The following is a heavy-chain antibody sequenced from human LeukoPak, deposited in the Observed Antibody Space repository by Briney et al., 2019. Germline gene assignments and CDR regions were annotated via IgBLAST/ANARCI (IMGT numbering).Heavy chain of an antibody. CDR3: ARGVHCSSTSCYPSFDY. D-gene: IGHD2-2*01. J-gene: IGHJ4*02. Sequence: SETLSLTCTVSGGSISSGSCYWSWIRQPAGKGLEWIGRIYTSGSTNYNPSLKSRVTISVDTSKNQFSLKLSSVTAADTAVYYCARGVHCSSTSCYPSFDYWGQGTLVTVSS. V-gene: IGHV4-61*02. CDR1: GGSISSGSCY. CDR2: IYTSGST.